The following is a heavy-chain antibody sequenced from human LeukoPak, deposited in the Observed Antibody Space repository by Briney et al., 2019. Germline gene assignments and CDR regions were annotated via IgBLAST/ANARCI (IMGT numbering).Heavy chain of an antibody. CDR2: ISGSGGST. J-gene: IGHJ4*02. CDR3: AKPWGVHDSSGYYQD. D-gene: IGHD3-22*01. V-gene: IGHV3-23*01. Sequence: PGGSLRLSCAASGFTFSSYGMSWVRQAPGKGLEWVSAISGSGGSTYYADSVKGRFTISRDNSKNTLYLQMNSLRAEDTAVYYCAKPWGVHDSSGYYQDWGQGTLVTVSS. CDR1: GFTFSSYG.